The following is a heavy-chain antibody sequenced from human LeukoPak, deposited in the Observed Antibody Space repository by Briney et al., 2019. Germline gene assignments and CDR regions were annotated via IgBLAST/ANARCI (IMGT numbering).Heavy chain of an antibody. Sequence: GASVKVSCKASGYTFTSYGISWVRQAPGQGLEWMGWISAYNGNTNYAQKLQGRVTMTTDTSTSTAYMELRSLRSDDTAVYYCARDVGPYCSSTSCYTGGYWGQGTLVTVSS. CDR3: ARDVGPYCSSTSCYTGGY. V-gene: IGHV1-18*01. CDR1: GYTFTSYG. D-gene: IGHD2-2*02. CDR2: ISAYNGNT. J-gene: IGHJ4*02.